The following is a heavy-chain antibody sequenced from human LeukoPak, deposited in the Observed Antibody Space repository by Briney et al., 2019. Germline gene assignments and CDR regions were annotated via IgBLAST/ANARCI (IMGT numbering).Heavy chain of an antibody. CDR2: ISWNSGSI. CDR1: GFTFSSYA. D-gene: IGHD3-10*01. Sequence: PGGSLRLSCAASGFTFSSYAMSWVRQAPGKGLEWVSGISWNSGSIGYADSVKGRFTISRDNAKNSLYLQMNSLRAEDTALYYCAKGTWFGELGYFDYWGQGTLVTVSS. J-gene: IGHJ4*02. V-gene: IGHV3-9*01. CDR3: AKGTWFGELGYFDY.